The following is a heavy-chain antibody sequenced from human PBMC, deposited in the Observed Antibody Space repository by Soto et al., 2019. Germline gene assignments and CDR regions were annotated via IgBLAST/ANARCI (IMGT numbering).Heavy chain of an antibody. CDR2: IIPIFGTA. J-gene: IGHJ6*02. CDR1: GGTFSSYA. V-gene: IGHV1-69*13. CDR3: ARAGSSLTEYYYYYYGMDV. D-gene: IGHD2-21*02. Sequence: SVKVSCKASGGTFSSYAISWVRQAPGQGLEWMGGIIPIFGTANYAQKFQGRVTITADESTSTAYMELSSLRSEDTAVYYCARAGSSLTEYYYYYYGMDVWGQGTTVTVSS.